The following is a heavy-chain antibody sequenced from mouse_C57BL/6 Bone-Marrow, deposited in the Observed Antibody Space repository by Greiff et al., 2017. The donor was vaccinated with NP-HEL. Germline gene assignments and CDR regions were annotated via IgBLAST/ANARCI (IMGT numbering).Heavy chain of an antibody. CDR3: ARDYDCLYYFDY. Sequence: QVQLQQPGAELVKPGASVKMSCKASGYTFTSYWITWVKQRPGQGLEWIGDIYPGSGSTNYNEKFKSKATLTVDTSSSTAYMQLSSLTSEDSAVYYCARDYDCLYYFDYWGHGTTLTVSS. V-gene: IGHV1-55*01. CDR1: GYTFTSYW. CDR2: IYPGSGST. D-gene: IGHD2-4*01. J-gene: IGHJ2*01.